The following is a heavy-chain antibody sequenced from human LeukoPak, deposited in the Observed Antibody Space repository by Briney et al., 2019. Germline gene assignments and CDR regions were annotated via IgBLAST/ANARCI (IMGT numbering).Heavy chain of an antibody. V-gene: IGHV3-30-3*01. Sequence: GRSLRLSCAASGFTFSSYAMHWVRQAPGKGLEWVAVISYDGSNKYYADSVKGRFTISRDNSKNTLYLQMNSLRAEDTAVYYCARGASGYSYGPDDAFDIWGQGTMVTVSS. CDR2: ISYDGSNK. CDR3: ARGASGYSYGPDDAFDI. D-gene: IGHD5-18*01. J-gene: IGHJ3*02. CDR1: GFTFSSYA.